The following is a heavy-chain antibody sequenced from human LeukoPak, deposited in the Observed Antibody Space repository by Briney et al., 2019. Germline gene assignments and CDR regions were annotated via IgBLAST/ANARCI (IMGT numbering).Heavy chain of an antibody. D-gene: IGHD3-3*01. CDR2: IDHTGDT. Sequence: PSETLSLTCAVYGASFSGYYWSWIRQPPGKGLEWIGEIDHTGDTNYNPSLKSRVTMSVDTSKNQISLTVTSLTAADTAVYYYAKPFYRSGTGGFDSWGQGTLVTVSS. J-gene: IGHJ4*02. CDR3: AKPFYRSGTGGFDS. CDR1: GASFSGYY. V-gene: IGHV4-34*01.